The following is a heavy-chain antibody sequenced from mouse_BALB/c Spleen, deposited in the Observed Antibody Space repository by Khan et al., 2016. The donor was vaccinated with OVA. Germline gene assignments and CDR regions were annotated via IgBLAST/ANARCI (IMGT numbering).Heavy chain of an antibody. CDR1: GYTFSSYW. CDR2: ILPGSDTT. J-gene: IGHJ1*01. D-gene: IGHD2-1*01. Sequence: VQLQESGAELMKPGPSVKISCKATGYTFSSYWIEWIKQRPGHGLEWIGEILPGSDTTNYNEKFTGKATFTANTSSNTAYMQLSSLTSEDSAVYYCARYGNHWYFDVWGAGTTVTVSS. CDR3: ARYGNHWYFDV. V-gene: IGHV1-9*01.